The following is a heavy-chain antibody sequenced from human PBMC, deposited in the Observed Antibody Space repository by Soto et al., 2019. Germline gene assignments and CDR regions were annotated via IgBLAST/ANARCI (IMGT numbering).Heavy chain of an antibody. D-gene: IGHD3-10*01. CDR3: ARGSVRGVIIGWFDP. V-gene: IGHV4-30-4*01. CDR2: IYYSGST. Sequence: PSETLSLTCTVSGGSISSGDYYWSWIRQPPGKGLEWIGYIYYSGSTYYNPSPKSRVTISVDTSKNQFSLKLSSVTAADTAVYYCARGSVRGVIIGWFDPWGQGTLVTVSS. J-gene: IGHJ5*02. CDR1: GGSISSGDYY.